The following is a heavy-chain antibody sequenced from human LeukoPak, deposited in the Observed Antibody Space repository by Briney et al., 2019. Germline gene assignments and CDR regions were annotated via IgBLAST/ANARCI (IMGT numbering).Heavy chain of an antibody. Sequence: KPSETLSLTCTVSGYSISSGYYWGWIRQPPGKGLEWIGSIYHSGSTYYNPSLKSRVTISVDTSKNQFSLKLSSVTAADTAVYYCAREVGYYYDSSGYYGWFDPWGQGTLVTVSS. J-gene: IGHJ5*02. D-gene: IGHD3-22*01. CDR3: AREVGYYYDSSGYYGWFDP. CDR1: GYSISSGYY. CDR2: IYHSGST. V-gene: IGHV4-38-2*02.